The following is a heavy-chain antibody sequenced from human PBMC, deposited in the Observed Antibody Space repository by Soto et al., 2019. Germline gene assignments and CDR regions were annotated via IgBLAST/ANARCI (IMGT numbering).Heavy chain of an antibody. CDR1: GGTIGDYY. V-gene: IGHV4-59*01. CDR2: IYYTGKT. Sequence: SETLSLTCSISGGTIGDYYWSWIRQPPGKGLEWLAYIYYTGKTDQNPSLERRVSISLGTSKNQFSLNLRSVTAADTAVYYCVRKPNSADSLDSWGPRTLVTVSS. J-gene: IGHJ5*01. D-gene: IGHD2-8*01. CDR3: VRKPNSADSLDS.